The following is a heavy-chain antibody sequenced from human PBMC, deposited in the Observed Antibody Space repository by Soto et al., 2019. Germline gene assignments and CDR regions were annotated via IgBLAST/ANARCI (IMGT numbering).Heavy chain of an antibody. CDR2: INPNSGGT. V-gene: IGHV1-2*04. D-gene: IGHD2-2*01. Sequence: GASVKVSCKASGYTFAGYYMHWVRQAPGQGLEWMGWINPNSGGTNYAQKFQGWVTMTRDTSISTAYMELSRLRSDDTAVYYCARGIVVVPAATNWFDPWGQGTLVTV. CDR1: GYTFAGYY. CDR3: ARGIVVVPAATNWFDP. J-gene: IGHJ5*02.